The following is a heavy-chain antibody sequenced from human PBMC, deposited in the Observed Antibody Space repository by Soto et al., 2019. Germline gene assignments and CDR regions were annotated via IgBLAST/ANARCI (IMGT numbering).Heavy chain of an antibody. J-gene: IGHJ6*03. CDR3: TRAGYVPANMDV. CDR2: ISAYNDNT. D-gene: IGHD2-2*01. Sequence: GASVKVSCKVAGYILSELSIHWVRQAPGKGLEWMGWISAYNDNTNYAQKLQGRVTMTTDTSTSTAYMELRSLRSDDTAVYYCTRAGYVPANMDVWGKGTTVTVSS. CDR1: GYILSELS. V-gene: IGHV1-18*01.